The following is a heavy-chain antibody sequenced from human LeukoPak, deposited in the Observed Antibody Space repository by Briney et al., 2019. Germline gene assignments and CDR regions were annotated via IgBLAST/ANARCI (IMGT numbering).Heavy chain of an antibody. CDR2: ISGSGGST. CDR1: GFTFSSYA. D-gene: IGHD1-26*01. CDR3: AKDSSGSYQYYFDY. V-gene: IGHV3-23*01. Sequence: GGSLRLSCAASGFTFSSYAMTWVRQAPGKGLEWVSAISGSGGSTYYADSVKGRFTISRDNSKNTLYLQMNSLRAEDTVVYYCAKDSSGSYQYYFDYWGQGTLVTVSS. J-gene: IGHJ4*02.